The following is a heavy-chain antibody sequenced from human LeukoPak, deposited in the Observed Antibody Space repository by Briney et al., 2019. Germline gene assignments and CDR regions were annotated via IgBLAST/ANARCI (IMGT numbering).Heavy chain of an antibody. V-gene: IGHV1-2*02. CDR3: ARGRIAAAGTTNDY. Sequence: EASVKVSCKASGYTFTGYYMHWVRQAPGQGLEWMGWINPNSGGTNYAQKFQGRVTMTTDTSTSTAYMELRSLRSDDTAVYYCARGRIAAAGTTNDYWGQGTLVTVSS. CDR1: GYTFTGYY. CDR2: INPNSGGT. J-gene: IGHJ4*02. D-gene: IGHD6-13*01.